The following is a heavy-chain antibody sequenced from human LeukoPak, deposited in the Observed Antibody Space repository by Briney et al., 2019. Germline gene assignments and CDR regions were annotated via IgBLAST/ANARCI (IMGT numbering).Heavy chain of an antibody. Sequence: GGSLRLSCAASGFTLSNYAMSWVRQAPGKGLEWVSAISGNGDSTFYADSVKGRLTISRDSSKNTLYLQMSSLRAEDTAVYYCAKHLATSGSYPLGYWGQGTLVTVSS. CDR1: GFTLSNYA. J-gene: IGHJ4*02. V-gene: IGHV3-23*01. D-gene: IGHD2-15*01. CDR3: AKHLATSGSYPLGY. CDR2: ISGNGDST.